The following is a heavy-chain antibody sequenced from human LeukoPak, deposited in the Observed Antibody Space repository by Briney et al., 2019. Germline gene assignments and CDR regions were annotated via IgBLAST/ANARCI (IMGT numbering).Heavy chain of an antibody. J-gene: IGHJ4*02. Sequence: PSQTLSLTCTVSGGSISSGSYYWSWIWQPAGKGLEWIGRIYTSGSTNYNPSLKSRVTISVDTSKNQFSLKLSSVTAADTAVYYCARVDRYSSGWYEAYWGQGTLVTASS. CDR2: IYTSGST. CDR1: GGSISSGSYY. D-gene: IGHD6-19*01. CDR3: ARVDRYSSGWYEAY. V-gene: IGHV4-61*02.